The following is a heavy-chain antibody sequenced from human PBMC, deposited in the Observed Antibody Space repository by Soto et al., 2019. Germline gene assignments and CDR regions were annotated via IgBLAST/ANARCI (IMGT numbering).Heavy chain of an antibody. D-gene: IGHD3-10*01. Sequence: VQLLESGGGLVQPGGSLRLSCAASGFTFSSYAMSWVRQAPGKGLEWVAVISYDGSNKYYADSVKGRFTISRDNSKNTLYLQMNSLRAEDTAVYYCARAYGSGSYYGAYFDYWGQGTLVTVSS. CDR2: ISYDGSNK. CDR3: ARAYGSGSYYGAYFDY. CDR1: GFTFSSYA. V-gene: IGHV3-30-3*01. J-gene: IGHJ4*02.